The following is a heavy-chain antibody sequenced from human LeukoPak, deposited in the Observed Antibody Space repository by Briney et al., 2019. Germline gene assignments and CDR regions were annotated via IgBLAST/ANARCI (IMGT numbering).Heavy chain of an antibody. CDR3: AKSGYNRFDY. V-gene: IGHV3-23*01. Sequence: GGSLRLSCAASGFTFSRYSMHWVRQAPGKGLEWVSSISGSGSGGSTYYADSVKGRFTISRDNSKNTLYLQMNSLRAEDTAVYYCAKSGYNRFDYWGQGTLVTVSS. J-gene: IGHJ4*02. CDR2: ISGSGSGGST. D-gene: IGHD5-24*01. CDR1: GFTFSRYS.